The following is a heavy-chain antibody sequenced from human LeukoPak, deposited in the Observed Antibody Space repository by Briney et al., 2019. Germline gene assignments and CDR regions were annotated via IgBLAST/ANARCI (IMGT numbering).Heavy chain of an antibody. J-gene: IGHJ3*02. V-gene: IGHV3-21*01. CDR2: ISSSSSYI. D-gene: IGHD6-13*01. CDR1: GFTFSSYS. Sequence: PGGSLRLSCAASGFTFSSYSMNWVRQAPGKGLEWVSSISSSSSYIYYADSVKGRFTISRDNAKNSLYLQMNSLRAEDTAVYYCARDPQQQLPLGGAFDIWGQGTMVTVSS. CDR3: ARDPQQQLPLGGAFDI.